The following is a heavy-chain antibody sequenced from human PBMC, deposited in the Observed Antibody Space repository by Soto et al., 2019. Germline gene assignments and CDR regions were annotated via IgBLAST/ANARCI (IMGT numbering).Heavy chain of an antibody. D-gene: IGHD6-19*01. CDR2: IWYDGSNK. V-gene: IGHV3-33*01. CDR3: ARDNEGEWLATTAGSDY. J-gene: IGHJ4*02. Sequence: QVQLVESGGGVVQPGRSLRLSCAASGFTFSSYGMHWVRQAPGKGLEWVAVIWYDGSNKYYADSVKGRFTISRDNSKNPLYLQMNSLRAEDTAVYYCARDNEGEWLATTAGSDYWGQGTLVTVSS. CDR1: GFTFSSYG.